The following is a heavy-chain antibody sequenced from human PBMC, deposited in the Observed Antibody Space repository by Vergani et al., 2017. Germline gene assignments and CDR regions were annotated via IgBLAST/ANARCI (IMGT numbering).Heavy chain of an antibody. J-gene: IGHJ6*02. CDR3: ARELSYYYGAGSDDYNPYYYEGMDV. Sequence: QVQLQESGPRLVRPSQTLSLTCTVSGGSINTGVYYWSWIRQPAGKGLEWIGRVDTSGMTKYNPSLKSRVTILVDRSKSQLSLELTSVTAGDTAVYFCARELSYYYGAGSDDYNPYYYEGMDVWGPGTTVTVSS. CDR2: VDTSGMT. CDR1: GGSINTGVYY. V-gene: IGHV4-61*02. D-gene: IGHD3-10*01.